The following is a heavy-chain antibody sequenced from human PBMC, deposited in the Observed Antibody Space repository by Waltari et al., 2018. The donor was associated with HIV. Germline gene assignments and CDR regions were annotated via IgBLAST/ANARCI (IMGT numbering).Heavy chain of an antibody. CDR3: ARGLDSSGYYYGLGDAFDI. CDR1: GGSISRRAYY. J-gene: IGHJ3*02. D-gene: IGHD3-22*01. Sequence: QVQLQESGPGLVTPSQTLSLSCTVSGGSISRRAYYWSWIRQHPGKGLEWIVYIYYTGSTYYNSSLKSRVTISVDMSKNQFSLKLTSVTAADTAVYYCARGLDSSGYYYGLGDAFDIWGQGTMVTVSS. V-gene: IGHV4-31*03. CDR2: IYYTGST.